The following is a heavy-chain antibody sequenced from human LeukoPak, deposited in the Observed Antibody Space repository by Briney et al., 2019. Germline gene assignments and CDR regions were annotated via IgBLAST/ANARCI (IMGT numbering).Heavy chain of an antibody. Sequence: GGSLRLSCAASGFTFSDYYMSWIRQAPGKGLEWVSYISSSGSTIYYADSVKGRFTISRDNAKNSPYLQMNSLRAEDTAVYYCARVRRGYYDSSGASIIDAFDIWGQGTMVTVSS. CDR1: GFTFSDYY. CDR2: ISSSGSTI. D-gene: IGHD3-22*01. V-gene: IGHV3-11*01. J-gene: IGHJ3*02. CDR3: ARVRRGYYDSSGASIIDAFDI.